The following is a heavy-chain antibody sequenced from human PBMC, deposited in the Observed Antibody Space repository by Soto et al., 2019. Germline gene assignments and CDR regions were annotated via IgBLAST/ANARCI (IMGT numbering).Heavy chain of an antibody. J-gene: IGHJ4*02. CDR1: GFTFSSYG. V-gene: IGHV3-30*18. Sequence: QVQLVESGGGVVQPGRSLRLSCAASGFTFSSYGMHWVRQAPGKGLEWVAVISYDGSNKYYADSVKGRFTICRDNSKNTLYLQMNSLRAEDTAVYYCAKESCSSTSCYVVDYWGQGTLVTVSS. CDR2: ISYDGSNK. CDR3: AKESCSSTSCYVVDY. D-gene: IGHD2-2*01.